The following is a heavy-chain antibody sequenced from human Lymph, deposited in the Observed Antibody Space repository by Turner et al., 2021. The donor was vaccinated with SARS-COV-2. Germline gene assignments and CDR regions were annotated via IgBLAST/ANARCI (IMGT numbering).Heavy chain of an antibody. Sequence: EVQLVESGGGVVQPGGSRRLSCAAAGFTFDDYASHWVRQAPGKGLEWVSLISGDGGSTYYADSVKGRFTISRDDSKNSLYLQINSLRTEDTALYYCAKEGLSGRRLQFVPYFAYWGQGTLVSVSS. V-gene: IGHV3-43*02. CDR2: ISGDGGST. CDR3: AKEGLSGRRLQFVPYFAY. CDR1: GFTFDDYA. J-gene: IGHJ4*02. D-gene: IGHD5-12*01.